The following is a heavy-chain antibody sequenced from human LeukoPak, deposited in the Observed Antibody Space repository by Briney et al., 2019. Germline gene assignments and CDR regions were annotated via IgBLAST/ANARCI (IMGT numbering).Heavy chain of an antibody. J-gene: IGHJ4*02. CDR2: ISGSGGST. Sequence: GGSLRLSCAASGFTFSSYAMTWVRQAPGKGLEWISGISGSGGSTYYADSVKGRFTISRDNSKNTLYLQMNSLRAEDTAVYYCAKEGIAVGTFDYWGQGTLVTVSS. V-gene: IGHV3-23*01. CDR3: AKEGIAVGTFDY. D-gene: IGHD6-19*01. CDR1: GFTFSSYA.